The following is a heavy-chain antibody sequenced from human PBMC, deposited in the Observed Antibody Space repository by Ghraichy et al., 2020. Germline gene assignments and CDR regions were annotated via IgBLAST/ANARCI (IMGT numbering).Heavy chain of an antibody. J-gene: IGHJ4*02. CDR1: GGSISSTSYY. CDR2: IYYSGST. CDR3: ARVFGSSGYYYFPFDY. Sequence: SETLSLTCTVSGGSISSTSYYWGWIRQPPGKGLEWIGSIYYSGSTYYNPSLKSRVTISVDTSKNQFSLKLSSVTAVDTAVYYCARVFGSSGYYYFPFDYWGQGTLVTVSS. D-gene: IGHD3-22*01. V-gene: IGHV4-39*07.